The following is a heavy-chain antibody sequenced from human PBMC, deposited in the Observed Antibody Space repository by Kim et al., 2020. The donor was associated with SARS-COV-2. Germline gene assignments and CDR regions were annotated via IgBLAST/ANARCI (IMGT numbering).Heavy chain of an antibody. CDR2: IIGVVTTT. CDR1: GFTFSSYE. Sequence: GGSLRLSCAASGFTFSSYEMNWVRQAPGKGLDWVSNIIGVVTTTTSADSVRARFTISRNNTTTSWYLQMNSLRAEATGVYYCARGPTNSPLTYWGQGPL. J-gene: IGHJ4*02. CDR3: ARGPTNSPLTY. D-gene: IGHD3-9*01. V-gene: IGHV3-48*03.